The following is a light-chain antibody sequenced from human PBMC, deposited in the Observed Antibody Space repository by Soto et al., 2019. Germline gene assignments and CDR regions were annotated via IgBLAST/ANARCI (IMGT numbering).Light chain of an antibody. Sequence: LWTQSPCTLSLSTGDRATLSCRASQSVSSYLAWYQQKPGQAPRLLIYDASNRATGIPARFSGSGSGTDLTLTISSLEPEDFAVYYCQQRSNWLSITFGQGTRLEIK. CDR2: DAS. J-gene: IGKJ5*01. V-gene: IGKV3-11*01. CDR1: QSVSSY. CDR3: QQRSNWLSIT.